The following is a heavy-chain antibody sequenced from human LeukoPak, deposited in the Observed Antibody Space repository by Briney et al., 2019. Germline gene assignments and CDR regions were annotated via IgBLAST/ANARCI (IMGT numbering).Heavy chain of an antibody. D-gene: IGHD1-1*01. CDR1: GYIFTGYY. CDR3: ARVRAHVGTIVDAFDV. CDR2: ISPNSGGT. Sequence: ASVKVSCKASGYIFTGYYMHWVRQAPGQGLEWMGWISPNSGGTNYAQEFQGRVTMTRDTSTTTAYMELSGLRSDDPAMYYCARVRAHVGTIVDAFDVWGQGTMVTVSS. J-gene: IGHJ3*01. V-gene: IGHV1-2*02.